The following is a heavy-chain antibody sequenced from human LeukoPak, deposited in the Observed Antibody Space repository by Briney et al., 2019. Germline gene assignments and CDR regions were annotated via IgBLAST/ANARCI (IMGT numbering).Heavy chain of an antibody. D-gene: IGHD6-19*01. CDR2: INHSGST. V-gene: IGHV4-34*01. CDR1: GGSFSGYY. Sequence: ASETLSLTCAVYGGSFSGYYWSWIRQPPGKGLEWIGEINHSGSTNYNPSLKSRVTISVDTSKNQFSLKLSSVTAADTAVYYCARAGYGSGWYPFDYWGQGTLVTVSS. J-gene: IGHJ4*02. CDR3: ARAGYGSGWYPFDY.